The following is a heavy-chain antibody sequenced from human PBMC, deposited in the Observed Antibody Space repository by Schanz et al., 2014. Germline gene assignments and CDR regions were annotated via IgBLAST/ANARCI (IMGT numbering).Heavy chain of an antibody. Sequence: QAQLMESGGGVVQPGTSLILSCSVSGFSLNTYGIHWFRQPAGKGLEWVAVIWNNGVTKYYADSVRGRFTISRDRFQNTLYLRMSSLRAEDTAVYYCARPRVDYGEVGYWGQGTLVTVSS. V-gene: IGHV3-33*01. J-gene: IGHJ4*02. CDR1: GFSLNTYG. D-gene: IGHD4-17*01. CDR2: IWNNGVTK. CDR3: ARPRVDYGEVGY.